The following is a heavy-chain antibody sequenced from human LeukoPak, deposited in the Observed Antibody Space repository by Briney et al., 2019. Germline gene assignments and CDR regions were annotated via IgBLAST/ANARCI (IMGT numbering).Heavy chain of an antibody. CDR3: ARDRITMVRGVIKSYGMDV. V-gene: IGHV4-31*03. D-gene: IGHD3-10*01. Sequence: PQTLSLTCTVSGGSISSGGYYWSWIRQHPGTGLEWIGYIYYSGSTYYNPSLKSRVTISVDTSKNQFSLKLSSVTAADTAVYYCARDRITMVRGVIKSYGMDVWGQGTTVTVSS. J-gene: IGHJ6*02. CDR2: IYYSGST. CDR1: GGSISSGGYY.